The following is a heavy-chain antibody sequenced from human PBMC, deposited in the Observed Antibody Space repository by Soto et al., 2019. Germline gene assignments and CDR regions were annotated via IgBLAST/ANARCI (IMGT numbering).Heavy chain of an antibody. CDR3: ARDLNWAFDI. V-gene: IGHV3-48*01. CDR1: GLTCSTYS. Sequence: GGSLRLSCPSSGLTCSTYSMNWVRQAPGKGLEWISYITSSGSINNADSVKGRFTISRDNAKNSLFLQMNSLRAEDTAVYYCARDLNWAFDIWGQGSMVTVSS. CDR2: ITSSGSI. J-gene: IGHJ3*02.